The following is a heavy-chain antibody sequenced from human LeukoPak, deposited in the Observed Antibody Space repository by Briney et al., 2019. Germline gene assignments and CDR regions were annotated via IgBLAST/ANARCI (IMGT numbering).Heavy chain of an antibody. CDR2: ISGSGGST. Sequence: GGSLRLSCAASGFTFSSYAMSWVRQAPWKGLEWVSAISGSGGSTYYADSVKGWFTISRDNSKNTLYLQMNSLRAEDTAVYYCAKDEKYYYDSSGPDPWGQGTLVTVSS. CDR1: GFTFSSYA. V-gene: IGHV3-23*01. D-gene: IGHD3-22*01. J-gene: IGHJ5*02. CDR3: AKDEKYYYDSSGPDP.